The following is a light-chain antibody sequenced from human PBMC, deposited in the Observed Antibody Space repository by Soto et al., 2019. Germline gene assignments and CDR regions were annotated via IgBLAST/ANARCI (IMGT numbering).Light chain of an antibody. CDR1: QSVSSNY. CDR3: QQYAPSPAIT. J-gene: IGKJ5*01. CDR2: GVS. V-gene: IGKV3-20*01. Sequence: ETVLTQSPGTLSLSPGERATLSCRASQSVSSNYLVWYQQKPGQAPRLLISGVSTRATGIPDRFSGSGSGTDFTLTISRREPEDVAVYYCQQYAPSPAITFGQGTRVEIK.